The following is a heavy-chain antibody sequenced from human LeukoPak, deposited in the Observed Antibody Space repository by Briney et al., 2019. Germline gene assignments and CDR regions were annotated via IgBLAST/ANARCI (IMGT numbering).Heavy chain of an antibody. V-gene: IGHV6-1*01. CDR3: AREVAGTWAFDI. D-gene: IGHD6-19*01. Sequence: SQTLSLTCAISGDSVSSNTAAWNWIRQSPSRGLEWLGRTFYRSKWYDDYAPSVKSRITINPDTSKNQFSLHLYSVTPEDTAVYYCAREVAGTWAFDIWGQGTMVTVS. J-gene: IGHJ3*02. CDR1: GDSVSSNTAA. CDR2: TFYRSKWYD.